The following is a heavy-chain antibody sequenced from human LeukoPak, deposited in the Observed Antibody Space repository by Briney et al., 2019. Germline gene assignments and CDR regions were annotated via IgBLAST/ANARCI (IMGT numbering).Heavy chain of an antibody. CDR1: ADSFSSHY. CDR2: ISYIGST. D-gene: IGHD4-17*01. J-gene: IGHJ3*02. V-gene: IGHV4-59*11. CDR3: ARDLVTVTKGFDI. Sequence: SETLSLTCAVSADSFSSHYWTWIRQPPGKGLEWIGYISYIGSTNYNPSLMSRVTISIDTSKNQFSLKLTSVTAADTAVYYCARDLVTVTKGFDIWGQGTMVSASS.